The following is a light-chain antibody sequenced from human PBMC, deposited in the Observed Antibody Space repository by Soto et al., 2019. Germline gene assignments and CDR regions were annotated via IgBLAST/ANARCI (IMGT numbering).Light chain of an antibody. Sequence: EIEFPQPPGTLSLTPWERATLSCRASQSVSSSYLAWYQQKPGQAPRLLIYGASSRATGIPDRFSGSGSGTDFTLTISRLEPEDFAVYYCQQYGSSPITFGQRRRLEIK. CDR2: GAS. CDR3: QQYGSSPIT. CDR1: QSVSSSY. J-gene: IGKJ5*01. V-gene: IGKV3-20*01.